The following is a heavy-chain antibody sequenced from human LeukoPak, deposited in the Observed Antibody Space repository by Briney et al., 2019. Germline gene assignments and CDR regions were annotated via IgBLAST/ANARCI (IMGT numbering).Heavy chain of an antibody. Sequence: GASVKVSCKASGGTFSSYAISWVRQAPGQGLEWMGGIISIFGTANYAQKFQGRVTITADESTSTAYMELSSLRSEDTAIYYCVRVPPGTTIYAYWGQGTLVTVSS. V-gene: IGHV1-69*13. CDR1: GGTFSSYA. CDR2: IISIFGTA. J-gene: IGHJ4*02. CDR3: VRVPPGTTIYAY. D-gene: IGHD1-14*01.